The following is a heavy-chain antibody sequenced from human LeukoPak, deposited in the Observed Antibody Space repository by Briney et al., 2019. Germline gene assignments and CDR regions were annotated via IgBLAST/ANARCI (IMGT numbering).Heavy chain of an antibody. CDR1: GFTFSSYW. V-gene: IGHV3-7*03. CDR2: IKQDGSEK. J-gene: IGHJ4*02. D-gene: IGHD2-15*01. Sequence: GGSLRLSCAASGFTFSSYWMSWVRQAPGKGLEWVANIKQDGSEKYYVDSVKGRFTISRDNAKNSLYMQMNSLRAEDTAVYYCARDPVHPPTPGYSSGGSCNPEYDYWGQGTLVTVSS. CDR3: ARDPVHPPTPGYSSGGSCNPEYDY.